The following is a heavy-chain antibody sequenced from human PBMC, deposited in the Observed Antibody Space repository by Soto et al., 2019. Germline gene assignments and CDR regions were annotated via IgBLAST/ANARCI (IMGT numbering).Heavy chain of an antibody. CDR3: ARSVAVPGAHIDY. Sequence: SSETLSLTCSVSGGSISGSYWSWIRQSPGKGLEWLGYVYYTGSTNYSPSLRSRVSISVDTSKNEFSLRLSSVTAADTAVYFCARSVAVPGAHIDYWGRGTQVTAPQ. V-gene: IGHV4-59*01. J-gene: IGHJ4*02. CDR1: GGSISGSY. CDR2: VYYTGST. D-gene: IGHD6-19*01.